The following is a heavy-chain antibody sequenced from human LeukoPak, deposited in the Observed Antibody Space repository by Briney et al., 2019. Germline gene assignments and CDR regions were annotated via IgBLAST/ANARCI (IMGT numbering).Heavy chain of an antibody. V-gene: IGHV3-23*01. CDR3: AKGALGYYYDSSGYWGLDY. CDR1: GFTFSSYA. D-gene: IGHD3-22*01. Sequence: GGSLRLSCAASGFTFSSYAMSWVRQAPGKGLEWVSAISGSGGSTYYADSVKGRFTISRDNSKNTLYQQMNSLRAEDTAVYYCAKGALGYYYDSSGYWGLDYWGQGTLVTVSS. J-gene: IGHJ4*02. CDR2: ISGSGGST.